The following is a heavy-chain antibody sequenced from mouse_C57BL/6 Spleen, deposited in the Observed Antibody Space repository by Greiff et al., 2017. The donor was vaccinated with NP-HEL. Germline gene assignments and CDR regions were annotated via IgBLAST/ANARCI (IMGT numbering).Heavy chain of an antibody. CDR2: IWTGGGT. CDR1: GFSLTSYA. Sequence: VKLVESGPGLVAPSQSLSITCTVSGFSLTSYAISWVRQPPGKGLEWLGVIWTGGGTNYNSALKSRLSISKDNSKSQVFLKMNSLQTDDTARYYCARIYYGNYVNYAMDYWGQGTSVTVSS. V-gene: IGHV2-9-1*01. CDR3: ARIYYGNYVNYAMDY. J-gene: IGHJ4*01. D-gene: IGHD2-1*01.